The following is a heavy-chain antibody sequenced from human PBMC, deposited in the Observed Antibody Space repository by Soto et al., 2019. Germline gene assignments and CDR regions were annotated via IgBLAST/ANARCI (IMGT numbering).Heavy chain of an antibody. V-gene: IGHV3-33*01. CDR1: GFTFSDYG. CDR3: ARDGFGGSFRYYYGMDV. D-gene: IGHD2-15*01. Sequence: GGSLRLSCAASGFTFSDYGMHWVRQAPGKGLEWVAVIWYDGNKKYYADSEKGRFTISRDNSKNTLYLQMNSLGAEDTAVYYCARDGFGGSFRYYYGMDVWGQGTTVTVSS. CDR2: IWYDGNKK. J-gene: IGHJ6*02.